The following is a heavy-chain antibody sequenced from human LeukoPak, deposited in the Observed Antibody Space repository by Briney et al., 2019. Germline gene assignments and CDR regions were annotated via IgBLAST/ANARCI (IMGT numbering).Heavy chain of an antibody. D-gene: IGHD3-10*01. CDR2: IYTSGST. J-gene: IGHJ4*02. CDR3: ARNYYGSGSSTYYFDY. Sequence: PSETLSLTCTVSGGSISSYYWSWIRQPAGKGLEWIGRIYTSGSTNYNPSLKSRVTMSVDTSKNQFSLKLSSVTAADTAVYYCARNYYGSGSSTYYFDYWGQGTLVTVSS. V-gene: IGHV4-4*07. CDR1: GGSISSYY.